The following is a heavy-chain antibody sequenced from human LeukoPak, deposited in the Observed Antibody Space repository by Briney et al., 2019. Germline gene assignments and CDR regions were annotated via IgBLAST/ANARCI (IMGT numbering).Heavy chain of an antibody. Sequence: ASVKVSCKASGYTFTDYYMHWVRQAPGQGLECMGWINPNSGGTNYAQKFQGRVTMTRDTSITTVYMELRRLRSDDPAVYYCARDSRREDYGDDFDYWGQGTLVTVSS. CDR1: GYTFTDYY. D-gene: IGHD4-17*01. V-gene: IGHV1-2*02. CDR3: ARDSRREDYGDDFDY. J-gene: IGHJ4*02. CDR2: INPNSGGT.